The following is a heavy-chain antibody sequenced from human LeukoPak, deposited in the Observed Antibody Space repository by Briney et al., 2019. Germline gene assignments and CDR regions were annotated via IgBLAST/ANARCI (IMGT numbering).Heavy chain of an antibody. CDR2: IYSGGTT. CDR1: GFTVSSNY. Sequence: GGSLRLSCATSGFTVSSNYMSWVRQAPWRGLEWVSVIYSGGTTYYADSVKGRFTVSRDSSKNTLHLQMNSLRAEDTAVYYCASGGRYSGSYSVVDYWGQGTLVTVSS. V-gene: IGHV3-53*01. CDR3: ASGGRYSGSYSVVDY. J-gene: IGHJ4*02. D-gene: IGHD1-26*01.